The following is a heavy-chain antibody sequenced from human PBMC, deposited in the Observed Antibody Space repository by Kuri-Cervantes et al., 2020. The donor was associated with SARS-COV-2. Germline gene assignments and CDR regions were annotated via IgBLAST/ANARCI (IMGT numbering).Heavy chain of an antibody. V-gene: IGHV4-59*08. CDR3: ARHPEGDYYYGMDV. J-gene: IGHJ6*02. Sequence: SETLSLTCTVSGGSISSYYWSWIRQPPGKGLEWIGYIYYSGSTNYNPSLKSRVTISVDTSKNQFSLKLSSVTAADTAVYYCARHPEGDYYYGMDVWGQGTTVTVSS. D-gene: IGHD1-14*01. CDR2: IYYSGST. CDR1: GGSISSYY.